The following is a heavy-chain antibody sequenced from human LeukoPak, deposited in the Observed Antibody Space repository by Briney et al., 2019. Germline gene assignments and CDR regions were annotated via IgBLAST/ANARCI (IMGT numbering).Heavy chain of an antibody. D-gene: IGHD4-11*01. Sequence: GGSLRLSCAASGFTFSSYAMHWVRQAPGKGLEWMAVMSYDGSNKYYADSVKGRFTISRDNSKNTLHLQMNSLRAEDTAVYYCARDWSSKYPFYYGMDVWGQGTTVTVSS. J-gene: IGHJ6*02. CDR1: GFTFSSYA. V-gene: IGHV3-30-3*01. CDR3: ARDWSSKYPFYYGMDV. CDR2: MSYDGSNK.